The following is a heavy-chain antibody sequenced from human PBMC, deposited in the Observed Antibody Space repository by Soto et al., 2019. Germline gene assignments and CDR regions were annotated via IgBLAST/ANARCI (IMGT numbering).Heavy chain of an antibody. J-gene: IGHJ4*02. CDR3: ARPDGVVAAAIDY. CDR1: GFTFSNYW. Sequence: VQLVESGGGLVQPGGSLRLSCAASGFTFSNYWMTWVRQAPGKGLEWVANIKQDGSETYYVDSLKGRFTISRDNARNSLYLQMNSLRAEDTAVYYCARPDGVVAAAIDYWGQGTLVTVSS. V-gene: IGHV3-7*01. D-gene: IGHD2-2*01. CDR2: IKQDGSET.